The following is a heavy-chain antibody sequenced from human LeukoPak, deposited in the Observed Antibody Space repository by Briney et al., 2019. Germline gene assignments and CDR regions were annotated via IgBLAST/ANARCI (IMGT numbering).Heavy chain of an antibody. CDR2: IRSKANSYAT. V-gene: IGHV3-73*01. J-gene: IGHJ4*02. Sequence: PGGSLRLSCAASGFTFSGSAMHWVRQASGKGLEWVGRIRSKANSYATAYAASVKGRFTISRDDSKNTAYLQMNSLKTEDTAVYYCTSNYREGIAVAPFDYRGQGTLVTVSS. CDR1: GFTFSGSA. D-gene: IGHD6-19*01. CDR3: TSNYREGIAVAPFDY.